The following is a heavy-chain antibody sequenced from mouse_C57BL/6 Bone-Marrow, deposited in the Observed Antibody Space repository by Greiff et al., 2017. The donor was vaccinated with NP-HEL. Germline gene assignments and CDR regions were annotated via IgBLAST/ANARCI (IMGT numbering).Heavy chain of an antibody. CDR1: GYTFTSYW. CDR2: IDPSDSYT. D-gene: IGHD1-1*01. V-gene: IGHV1-69*01. J-gene: IGHJ4*01. CDR3: ARDGSSSYAMDY. Sequence: QVQLQQPGAELVMPGASVKLSCKASGYTFTSYWMHWVKQRPGQGLEWIGEIDPSDSYTNSNQKFKGKSTLTVDKSSSTAYMQLSSLTSEDSAVYYGARDGSSSYAMDYWGQGTSVTVSS.